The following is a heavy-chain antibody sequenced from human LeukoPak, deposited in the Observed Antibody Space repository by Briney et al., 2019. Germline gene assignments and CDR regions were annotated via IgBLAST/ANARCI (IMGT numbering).Heavy chain of an antibody. D-gene: IGHD4-17*01. Sequence: KSGGSLRLSCAASGFTFSSYSMNWVRQAPGKGLEWVSSISSSSSYIYYADSVEGRFTISRDNSRNTLYLQMNSLRAEDTAVYYCAKGAGYGDLGYFYYMDVWGKGTTVTVSS. V-gene: IGHV3-21*01. J-gene: IGHJ6*03. CDR1: GFTFSSYS. CDR2: ISSSSSYI. CDR3: AKGAGYGDLGYFYYMDV.